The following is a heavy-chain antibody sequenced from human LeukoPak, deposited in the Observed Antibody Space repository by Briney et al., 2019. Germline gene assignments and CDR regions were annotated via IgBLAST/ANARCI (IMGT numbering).Heavy chain of an antibody. CDR3: ARLSSHYGDYKVDP. V-gene: IGHV1-2*02. J-gene: IGHJ5*02. CDR1: GYTFNDYY. CDR2: INPKSGGT. Sequence: ASVKVSCKAFGYTFNDYYIHWVRQAPGQGPEWMGWINPKSGGTNYAQKFQGRVTMTTDTSANTAYMDLSSLRSEDTAVYYCARLSSHYGDYKVDPWGQGTLVTVSS. D-gene: IGHD4-17*01.